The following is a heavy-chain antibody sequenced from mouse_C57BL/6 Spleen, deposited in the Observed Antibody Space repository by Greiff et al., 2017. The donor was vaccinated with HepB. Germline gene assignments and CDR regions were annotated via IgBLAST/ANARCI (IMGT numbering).Heavy chain of an antibody. CDR3: AREYESDGGFDD. CDR1: GYTFTSYW. D-gene: IGHD2-14*01. V-gene: IGHV1-55*01. CDR2: IYPGSGST. Sequence: QVQLQQPGAELVKPGASVKMSCKASGYTFTSYWITWVKQRPGQGLEWIGDIYPGSGSTNYNEKFKSKATLTVDTSSSTAYMQLSSLTSEDSAVYYCAREYESDGGFDDWGQGTRVTVAA. J-gene: IGHJ2*03.